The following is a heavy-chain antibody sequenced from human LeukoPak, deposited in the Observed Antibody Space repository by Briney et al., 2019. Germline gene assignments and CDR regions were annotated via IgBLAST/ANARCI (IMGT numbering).Heavy chain of an antibody. CDR2: TYYLSKWYN. V-gene: IGHV6-1*01. CDR3: ARRNILSEGEAFDF. CDR1: GDSVSSNCVH. J-gene: IGHJ3*01. Sequence: SQTLSLTCADSGDSVSSNCVHCNWIRQSPSRGLEWLGRTYYLSKWYNEYAVFVKSRISINADTSSNQFSLKLNSVTAADTAVYYCARRNILSEGEAFDFWGPGTLVTVSS. D-gene: IGHD3-16*01.